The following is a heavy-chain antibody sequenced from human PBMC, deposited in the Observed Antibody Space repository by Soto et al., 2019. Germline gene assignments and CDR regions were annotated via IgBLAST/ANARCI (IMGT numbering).Heavy chain of an antibody. V-gene: IGHV3-23*01. CDR2: MTDSGDRT. J-gene: IGHJ6*02. Sequence: VGSLRLSCAGSGFTFSNYGMSWGRQAPGQGLEWVTSMTDSGDRTEYAYSVKGRFRISRDNSKNTLYLQMNSLRVEDTAVYYCAKGKVAYDNSGLQYFYYFPMNVWGQGTTVTVSS. CDR3: AKGKVAYDNSGLQYFYYFPMNV. CDR1: GFTFSNYG. D-gene: IGHD3-22*01.